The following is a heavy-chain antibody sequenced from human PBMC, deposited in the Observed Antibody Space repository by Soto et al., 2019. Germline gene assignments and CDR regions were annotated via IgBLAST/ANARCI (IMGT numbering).Heavy chain of an antibody. Sequence: SSETLSLTCTVSGGSISSSSYYWGWIRQPPGKGLEWIGSIYYSGSTYYNPSLKSRVTISVDTSKNQFSLKLSSVTAADTAVYYCARQRKAVTVPFDYWGQGTLVTVSS. V-gene: IGHV4-39*01. J-gene: IGHJ4*02. CDR2: IYYSGST. CDR1: GGSISSSSYY. CDR3: ARQRKAVTVPFDY. D-gene: IGHD2-21*02.